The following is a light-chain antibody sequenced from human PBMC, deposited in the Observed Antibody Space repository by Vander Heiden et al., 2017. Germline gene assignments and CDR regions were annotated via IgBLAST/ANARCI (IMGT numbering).Light chain of an antibody. J-gene: IGKJ4*01. V-gene: IGKV1-12*01. CDR1: QDVSSW. CDR3: QQADSFPLT. Sequence: DIQMTPSPSSVSASVGDRVTITCRASQDVSSWLAWYQQKPGKAPKLLIYATVSLHDGVPSRFSGSGSGTEFTLTISSLQPEDFATYYCQQADSFPLTFGGGTKVEV. CDR2: ATV.